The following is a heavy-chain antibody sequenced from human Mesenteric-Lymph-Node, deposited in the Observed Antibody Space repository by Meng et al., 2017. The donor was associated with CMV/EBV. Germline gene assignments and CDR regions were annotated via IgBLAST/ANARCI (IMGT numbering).Heavy chain of an antibody. CDR2: ISYDGSNK. V-gene: IGHV3-30*04. D-gene: IGHD2-2*01. Sequence: GESLKISCAASGFTFSSYAMYWVRQAPGKGLEWVAVISYDGSNKYYADSVKGRFTISRDNSKNTLYLQMNSLRAEDTAVYYCASGTAGYCSSTSCSDFDYWGQGTLVTVSS. CDR3: ASGTAGYCSSTSCSDFDY. CDR1: GFTFSSYA. J-gene: IGHJ4*02.